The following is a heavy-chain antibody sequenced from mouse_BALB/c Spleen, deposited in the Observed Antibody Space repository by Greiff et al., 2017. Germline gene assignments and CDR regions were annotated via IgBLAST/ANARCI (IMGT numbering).Heavy chain of an antibody. CDR2: IRSKSNNYAT. V-gene: IGHV10S3*01. CDR1: GFTFNTNA. Sequence: DAGGGLVQPKGSLKLSCAASGFTFNTNAMNWVRQAPGKGLEWVARIRSKSNNYATYYADSVKDRFTISRDDSQSMLYLQMNNLKTEDTAMYYCVRDRDGYYAWFAYWGQGTLVTVSA. CDR3: VRDRDGYYAWFAY. D-gene: IGHD2-3*01. J-gene: IGHJ3*01.